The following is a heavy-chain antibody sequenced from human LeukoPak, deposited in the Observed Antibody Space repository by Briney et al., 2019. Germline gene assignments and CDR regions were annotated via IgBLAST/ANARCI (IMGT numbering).Heavy chain of an antibody. Sequence: GGSLRLSCAASGFTFSSYWMHWVRQAPGKGLVWVSRIKSVGSSDGSSSSYADSVKGRFTNSRDNAKNTLYLQMNSLRAEDTAVYYCAGDGGSGRYGAFDIWGQGTMVTVSS. CDR1: GFTFSSYW. J-gene: IGHJ3*02. V-gene: IGHV3-74*01. D-gene: IGHD6-19*01. CDR3: AGDGGSGRYGAFDI. CDR2: IKSVGSSDGSSS.